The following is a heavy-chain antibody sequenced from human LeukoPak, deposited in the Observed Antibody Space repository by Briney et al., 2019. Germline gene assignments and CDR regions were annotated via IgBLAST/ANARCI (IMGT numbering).Heavy chain of an antibody. CDR1: GFTFSSYA. CDR3: AKVGDYDFWSGKNWFDP. J-gene: IGHJ5*02. D-gene: IGHD3-3*01. Sequence: GGSLRLSCAASGFTFSSYAMTWVRQAPGKGLEWVSFISNSGGSTYYADSVKGRFTISRDNSKNTLYPQMNSLRAEDTAVYYCAKVGDYDFWSGKNWFDPWGQGTLVTVSS. CDR2: ISNSGGST. V-gene: IGHV3-23*01.